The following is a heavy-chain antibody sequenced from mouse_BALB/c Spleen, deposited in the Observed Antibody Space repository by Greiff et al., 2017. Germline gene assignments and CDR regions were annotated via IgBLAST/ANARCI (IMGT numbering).Heavy chain of an antibody. Sequence: DVKLVESGGGLVQPGGSRKLSCAASGFTFSDYGMAWVRQAPGKGPEWVAFISNLAYSIYYADTVTGRFTISRENAKNTLYLEMSSLRSEDTAMYYCARDGSGNWYFDVWGAGTTVTVSS. CDR3: ARDGSGNWYFDV. V-gene: IGHV5-15*02. J-gene: IGHJ1*01. D-gene: IGHD4-1*01. CDR2: ISNLAYSI. CDR1: GFTFSDYG.